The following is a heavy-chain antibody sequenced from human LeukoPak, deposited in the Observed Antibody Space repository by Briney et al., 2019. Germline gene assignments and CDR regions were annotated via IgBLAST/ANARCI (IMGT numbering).Heavy chain of an antibody. V-gene: IGHV5-51*01. Sequence: GESLKISCKGSGYSFTSYWIGWVRQMPGKGLEWMGIIYPGDSDTRYSPSFQGQVTISADKSISTAYLQWSSLKASDTAMYYCARQVVSCSSTSCRYNWFDPWGQGTLVTVSS. J-gene: IGHJ5*02. CDR3: ARQVVSCSSTSCRYNWFDP. D-gene: IGHD2-2*01. CDR1: GYSFTSYW. CDR2: IYPGDSDT.